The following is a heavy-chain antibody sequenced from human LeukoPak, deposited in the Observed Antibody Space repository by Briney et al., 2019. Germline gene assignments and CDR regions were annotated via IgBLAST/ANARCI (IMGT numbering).Heavy chain of an antibody. Sequence: SVKVSCKASGGTFSSYAISWVRQAPGQGLEWMGRIIPIFGIANYAQKFQGRVTITADKSTSAAYMELSSLRSEDTAVYYCASFTMVRGVKGYFDYWGQGTLVTVSS. CDR2: IIPIFGIA. CDR3: ASFTMVRGVKGYFDY. V-gene: IGHV1-69*04. J-gene: IGHJ4*02. CDR1: GGTFSSYA. D-gene: IGHD3-10*01.